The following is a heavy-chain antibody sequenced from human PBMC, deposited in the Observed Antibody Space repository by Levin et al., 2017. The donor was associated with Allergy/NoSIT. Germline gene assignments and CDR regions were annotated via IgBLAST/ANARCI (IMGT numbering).Heavy chain of an antibody. D-gene: IGHD2-15*01. Sequence: ASVKVSCAASGFTFSSYSMNWVRQAPGKGLEWVSYISSSSSTIYYADSVKGRFTISRDNAKNSLYLQMNSLRAEDTAVYYCASGYCSGGSCYVYFHHWGQGTLVTVSS. CDR2: ISSSSSTI. CDR1: GFTFSSYS. CDR3: ASGYCSGGSCYVYFHH. V-gene: IGHV3-48*01. J-gene: IGHJ1*01.